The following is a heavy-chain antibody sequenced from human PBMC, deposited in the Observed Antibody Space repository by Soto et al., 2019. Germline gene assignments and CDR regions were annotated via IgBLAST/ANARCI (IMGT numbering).Heavy chain of an antibody. D-gene: IGHD2-2*01. CDR3: AKNKGGNYCTRTSCLYSFDY. Sequence: EVHVLESGGDLVQPGGSLRLSCAASGFTFSTYAMTWVRQAAGKGLEWVSTISDSSSTYYADSVKGRFTISRDNSKNKLYLEMTSLRADDTAVYYCAKNKGGNYCTRTSCLYSFDYWGQGTLVTVSS. J-gene: IGHJ4*02. CDR2: ISDSSST. V-gene: IGHV3-23*01. CDR1: GFTFSTYA.